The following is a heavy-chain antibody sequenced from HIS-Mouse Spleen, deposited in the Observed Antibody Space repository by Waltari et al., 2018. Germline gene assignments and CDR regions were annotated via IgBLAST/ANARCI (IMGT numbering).Heavy chain of an antibody. D-gene: IGHD6-13*01. V-gene: IGHV4-39*07. CDR1: GGSISSSSYY. CDR3: AREIPYSSSWYDWYFDL. Sequence: QLQLQESGPGLVKPSETLSLTCTVSGGSISSSSYYWGWIRQPPGKGLEWIGRIYYSVSTYYNPSLKSRGTISVDTSKNQFSLKRSSVTAADTAVYYCAREIPYSSSWYDWYFDLWGRGTLVTVSS. CDR2: IYYSVST. J-gene: IGHJ2*01.